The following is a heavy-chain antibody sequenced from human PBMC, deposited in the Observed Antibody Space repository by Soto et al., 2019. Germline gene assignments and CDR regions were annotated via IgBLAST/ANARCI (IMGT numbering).Heavy chain of an antibody. V-gene: IGHV4-59*08. CDR2: VHYSGST. Sequence: SETLSLTCTVSGYSISSSYWSWMRQSPGKGLEWIGFVHYSGSTNYNPSLKSRVTISVDTSKNQFSLKVTSATVADTAVYFCTRLGGYCSGTNCYGFYGMDVWGQGTTVTVSS. D-gene: IGHD2-2*01. CDR1: GYSISSSY. CDR3: TRLGGYCSGTNCYGFYGMDV. J-gene: IGHJ6*02.